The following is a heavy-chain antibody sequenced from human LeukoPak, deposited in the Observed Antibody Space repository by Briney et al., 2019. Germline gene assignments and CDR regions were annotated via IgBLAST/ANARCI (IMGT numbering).Heavy chain of an antibody. CDR1: GFTFSSYD. Sequence: PGGSLRLSCAASGFTFSSYDMNWVRQAPGKGLEWVSAISGSGGSTYYADSVKGRFTISRDNSKNTLYLQMNSLRAEDTAVYYCAKLGGGYCYFHFDIWGQGTMVTVSS. CDR3: AKLGGGYCYFHFDI. V-gene: IGHV3-23*01. CDR2: ISGSGGST. J-gene: IGHJ3*02. D-gene: IGHD2-21*01.